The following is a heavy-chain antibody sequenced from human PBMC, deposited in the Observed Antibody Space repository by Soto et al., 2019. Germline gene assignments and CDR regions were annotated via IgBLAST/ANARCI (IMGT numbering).Heavy chain of an antibody. Sequence: GASVKVSCKASGYTFTSYAMHWVRQAPGQRLEWMGWINAGNGNTKYSQKFQGRVTITRDTSASTAYMELSSLRSEDTAVYYCARVTDSSGWYVTGSVDYWGQGTLVTVSS. CDR2: INAGNGNT. J-gene: IGHJ4*02. CDR1: GYTFTSYA. V-gene: IGHV1-3*01. CDR3: ARVTDSSGWYVTGSVDY. D-gene: IGHD6-19*01.